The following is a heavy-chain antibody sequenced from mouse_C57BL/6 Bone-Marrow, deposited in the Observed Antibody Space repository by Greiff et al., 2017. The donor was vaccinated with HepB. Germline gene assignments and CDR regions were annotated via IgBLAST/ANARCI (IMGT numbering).Heavy chain of an antibody. CDR3: TISGSNTLAWFAY. D-gene: IGHD2-5*01. J-gene: IGHJ3*01. V-gene: IGHV1-15*01. Sequence: QVHVKQPGAELAKPGASVKLSCKASGYTFTSYWMHWVKQTPVHGLEWIGAIYPETGGTAYNQKFKGKAILTADKSSSTAYMELRRLTSEDSAVYYVTISGSNTLAWFAYWGQGTLVTVSA. CDR1: GYTFTSYW. CDR2: IYPETGGT.